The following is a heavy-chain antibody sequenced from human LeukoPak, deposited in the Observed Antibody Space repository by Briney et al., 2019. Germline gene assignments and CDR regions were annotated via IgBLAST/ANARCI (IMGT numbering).Heavy chain of an antibody. CDR3: ARDRTSCCSTPDY. CDR1: GFTFHDHA. D-gene: IGHD2-2*01. J-gene: IGHJ4*02. V-gene: IGHV3-21*01. CDR2: ISSSSSYI. Sequence: GRSLRLSCAASGFTFHDHAFHWVRQAPGKGLEWVSSISSSSSYIYYADSVKGRFTISRDNAKNSLYLQMNSLRAEDTAVYYCARDRTSCCSTPDYWGQGTLVTVSS.